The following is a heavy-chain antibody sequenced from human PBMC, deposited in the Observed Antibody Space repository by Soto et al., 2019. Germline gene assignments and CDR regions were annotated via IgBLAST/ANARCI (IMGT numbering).Heavy chain of an antibody. CDR3: ARQIYAGYGGYVSAFDT. V-gene: IGHV5-51*01. CDR1: GYPFTTDW. Sequence: PGASLKISCQGSGYPFTTDWVGWVRQRPGKGLDWMGNIYPGDSDVKYSPSFQGQITISVDQSISTAYVQCNSLKASDTAVYYCARQIYAGYGGYVSAFDTWGQGTLVTVSS. J-gene: IGHJ4*02. D-gene: IGHD5-12*01. CDR2: IYPGDSDV.